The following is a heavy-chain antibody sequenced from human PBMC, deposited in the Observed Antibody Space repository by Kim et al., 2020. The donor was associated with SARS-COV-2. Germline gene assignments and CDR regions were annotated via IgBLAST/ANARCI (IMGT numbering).Heavy chain of an antibody. CDR1: GFTFDDYT. D-gene: IGHD6-13*01. CDR2: ITWNGGGT. V-gene: IGHV3-43*01. J-gene: IGHJ6*02. CDR3: AKDLAAADNYGMDV. Sequence: GGSLRLSCVVSGFTFDDYTMHWVRQGPAKGLEWVSLITWNGGGTFYADSVRGRFTISRDNNKNSLFLQMSSLRPEDTAFYYCAKDLAAADNYGMDVWGQGTTVTVSS.